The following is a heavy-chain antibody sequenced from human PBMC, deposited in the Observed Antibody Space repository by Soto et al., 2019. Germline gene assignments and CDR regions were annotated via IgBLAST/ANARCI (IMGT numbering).Heavy chain of an antibody. CDR1: GGYISRGDYY. CDR3: ARDLNDYPKFFDP. D-gene: IGHD4-17*01. J-gene: IGHJ5*02. CDR2: IYYSGIA. Sequence: QVQLQESGPGLVKPSQTLSLTCTVSGGYISRGDYYWSWLRQPPGNGLEWIGHIYYSGIAYYTPSLKSLVIISIDTPKNQFSLKLSSVTAEDKDVYYCARDLNDYPKFFDPWGQGTLVTVSS. V-gene: IGHV4-30-4*01.